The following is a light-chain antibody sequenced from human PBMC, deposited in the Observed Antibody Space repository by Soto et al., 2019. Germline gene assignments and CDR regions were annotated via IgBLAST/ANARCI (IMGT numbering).Light chain of an antibody. J-gene: IGLJ3*02. Sequence: QSVLTQPPSVSGAPGQRVTISCTGSSSNIGACYDVHWYQQLPGTAPKLLIYGNSIRPSGVPDRFSGSKSGTSASLAITGLQAEDEAYYYCQSYDSSLSGSVFGGGTKLTVL. V-gene: IGLV1-40*01. CDR3: QSYDSSLSGSV. CDR1: SSNIGACYD. CDR2: GNS.